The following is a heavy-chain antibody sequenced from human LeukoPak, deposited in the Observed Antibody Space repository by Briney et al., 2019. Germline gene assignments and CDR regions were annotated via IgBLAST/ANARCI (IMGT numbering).Heavy chain of an antibody. V-gene: IGHV3-30*02. CDR3: AKVRMITMIAYDAFDI. D-gene: IGHD3-22*01. CDR2: IRYDGSNK. Sequence: GGSLRLSCAASGFTFSSYGMHWVRQAPGKGLEWVAFIRYDGSNKYYADSVKGRFTISRDNSKNTLYLQMNSLRAEDTAIYYCAKVRMITMIAYDAFDIWGQGSMVTVSS. CDR1: GFTFSSYG. J-gene: IGHJ3*02.